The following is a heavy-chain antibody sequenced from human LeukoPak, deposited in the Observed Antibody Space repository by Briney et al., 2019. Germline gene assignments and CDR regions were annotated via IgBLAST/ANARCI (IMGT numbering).Heavy chain of an antibody. Sequence: SETLSLTCTVSSGSISTYYWNWIRQPPGKGLEWIGYIYYSGSTNYNPSHKSRVTISVDTSKNQFSLKLSSVTAADTAVYYCARVSANYYDSSGYSGMDVWGQGTTVTVSS. J-gene: IGHJ6*02. CDR1: SGSISTYY. CDR2: IYYSGST. V-gene: IGHV4-59*01. D-gene: IGHD3-22*01. CDR3: ARVSANYYDSSGYSGMDV.